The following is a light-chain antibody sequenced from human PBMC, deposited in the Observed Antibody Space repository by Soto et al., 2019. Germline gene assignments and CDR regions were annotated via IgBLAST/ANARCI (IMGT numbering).Light chain of an antibody. V-gene: IGKV1-5*03. Sequence: DIQMTQSPSTLSGTVGDRVTITCRSSQTISSWLAWYQQKPGKAPKLLIYNASTLKSGVPSRFSGSGSGTEFTLTLTRLETEDFAVYYCQQSRSWPPGIPFGTGQRLEIK. CDR1: QTISSW. CDR3: QQSRSWPPGIP. J-gene: IGKJ5*01. CDR2: NAS.